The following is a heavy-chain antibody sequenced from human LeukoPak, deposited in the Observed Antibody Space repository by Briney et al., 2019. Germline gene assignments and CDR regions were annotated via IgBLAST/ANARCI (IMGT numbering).Heavy chain of an antibody. V-gene: IGHV3-11*04. J-gene: IGHJ6*03. D-gene: IGHD6-13*01. Sequence: GGSLRLSCAASGFTFSDYYMSWIRQAPGKELEWVSYISSSGSTIYYADSVKGRFTISRDNAKNSLYLQMNSLRAEDTAVYYCAKDGLSAEQQLPPYYYYYMDVWGKGTTVTVSS. CDR2: ISSSGSTI. CDR3: AKDGLSAEQQLPPYYYYYMDV. CDR1: GFTFSDYY.